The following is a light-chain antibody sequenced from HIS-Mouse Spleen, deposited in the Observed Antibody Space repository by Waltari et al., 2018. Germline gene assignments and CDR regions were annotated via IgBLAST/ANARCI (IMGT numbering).Light chain of an antibody. J-gene: IGLJ2*01. Sequence: SYELTQPPSVSVSPGQTARITCPGTALPKKYAYWYQQKSGQAPVLVIYEDSKRPSGSPERFSGSSSGTTVTLTISGVQAEDEADYYCQSADSSGTYSVVFGGGTKLTVL. CDR3: QSADSSGTYSVV. CDR1: ALPKKY. CDR2: EDS. V-gene: IGLV3-25*03.